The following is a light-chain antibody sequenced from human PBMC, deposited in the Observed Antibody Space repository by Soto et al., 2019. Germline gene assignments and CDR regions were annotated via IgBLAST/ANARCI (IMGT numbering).Light chain of an antibody. CDR3: AAWDDSLNGVV. CDR2: GDN. V-gene: IGLV1-44*01. J-gene: IGLJ2*01. CDR1: TSNIGTYT. Sequence: QSVLTQSPSVSGTPGQGVTISCSGGTSNIGTYTVNCYQQLPGTAPKVLIYGDNQRPSGVADRFSGSKSGTSASLAISGLQSEDEADYYCAAWDDSLNGVVFGGGTKVTVL.